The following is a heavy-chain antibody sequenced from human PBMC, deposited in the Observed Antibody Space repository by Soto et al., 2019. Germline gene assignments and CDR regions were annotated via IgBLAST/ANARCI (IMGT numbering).Heavy chain of an antibody. CDR1: GFTFRWFG. J-gene: IGHJ4*02. D-gene: IGHD3-10*01. Sequence: QVQLVESGGGVVQPGRSLRLSCAGSGFTFRWFGMNWVRQAPGKGLEWVARISNDGSNEYYVDSVKGRFTISRDNSKNTLYLQMDSLRAEDTDVYYCAKGEVRGIIPSYFDYWGLGTLVTVYS. CDR2: ISNDGSNE. CDR3: AKGEVRGIIPSYFDY. V-gene: IGHV3-30*18.